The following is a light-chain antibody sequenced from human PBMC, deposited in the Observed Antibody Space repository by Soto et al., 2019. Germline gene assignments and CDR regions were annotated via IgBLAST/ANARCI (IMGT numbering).Light chain of an antibody. CDR1: SGHSSYA. Sequence: QLVLTQSPSASASLGASVKLTCTLSSGHSSYAIAWHQQQSEKGPRYLMNLNSDGSHSKGDGIPDRFSGSSSGAERYLVISSLQSEDEADYYCQTWGSGSVVFAGGTQLTVL. CDR2: LNSDGSH. CDR3: QTWGSGSVV. V-gene: IGLV4-69*02. J-gene: IGLJ2*01.